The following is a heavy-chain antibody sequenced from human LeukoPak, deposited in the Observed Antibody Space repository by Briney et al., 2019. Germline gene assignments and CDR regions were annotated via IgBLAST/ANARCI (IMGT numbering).Heavy chain of an antibody. Sequence: SETLSLTCAVYGGSFSGYYWSWIRQPPGKWLEWIGEINHSGSTNYNPSLKSRVTISVDTSKNQFSLKLSSVTAADTAVYYCAVGSTMVRGVIRNWGQGTLVTVSS. CDR1: GGSFSGYY. CDR2: INHSGST. V-gene: IGHV4-34*01. D-gene: IGHD3-10*01. CDR3: AVGSTMVRGVIRN. J-gene: IGHJ4*02.